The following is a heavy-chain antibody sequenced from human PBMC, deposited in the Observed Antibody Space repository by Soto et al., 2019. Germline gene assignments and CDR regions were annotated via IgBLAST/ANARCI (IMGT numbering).Heavy chain of an antibody. CDR3: ARYSYGLGYGMDV. V-gene: IGHV3-53*01. J-gene: IGHJ6*02. Sequence: GGSLRLSCAASGFTVSSNYMSWVRQTPGKGLEWVSVIYSGGSTYYADSVKGRFTISRDNSKSTLYLQMNSLRAEDTAVYYCARYSYGLGYGMDVWGQGTTVTVSS. CDR1: GFTVSSNY. CDR2: IYSGGST. D-gene: IGHD5-18*01.